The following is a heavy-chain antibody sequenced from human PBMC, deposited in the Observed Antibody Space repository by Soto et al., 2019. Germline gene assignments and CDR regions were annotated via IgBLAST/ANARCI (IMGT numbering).Heavy chain of an antibody. D-gene: IGHD2-2*01. CDR3: ARSQGSSTSLAIYYYYYYGMAV. J-gene: IGHJ6*02. Sequence: QVQLVQSGAEVKKPGSSVKVSCKASGGTFSSYAISWVRQAPGQGLEWMGGIIPIPGTANYAQKFQGRVTITADESTSTAYMELSSLRSEDTAVYYCARSQGSSTSLAIYYYYYYGMAVWGQGTTVTVSS. CDR2: IIPIPGTA. CDR1: GGTFSSYA. V-gene: IGHV1-69*01.